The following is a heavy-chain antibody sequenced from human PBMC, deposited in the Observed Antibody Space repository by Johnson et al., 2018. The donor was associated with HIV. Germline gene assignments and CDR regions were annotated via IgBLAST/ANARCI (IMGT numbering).Heavy chain of an antibody. V-gene: IGHV3-53*01. CDR2: IYSGGST. CDR1: GFNVSGKY. J-gene: IGHJ3*02. D-gene: IGHD3-10*01. CDR3: ASLVPYYYGRGACDI. Sequence: EVQLMESGGGLIHPGGSLRLSCAASGFNVSGKYMTWVRQPPGKGLEWVSVIYSGGSTYYADSVKGRFTISRDNSKNTLYLQMNSLRAEDTALDYCASLVPYYYGRGACDIWGQGTMVTVSS.